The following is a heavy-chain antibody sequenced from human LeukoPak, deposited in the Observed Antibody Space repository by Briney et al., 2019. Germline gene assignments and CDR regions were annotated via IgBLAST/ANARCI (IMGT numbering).Heavy chain of an antibody. CDR3: ARQGILTGTAYFDY. CDR2: IYPGDSDT. CDR1: GHILTSYW. D-gene: IGHD1-20*01. J-gene: IGHJ4*02. V-gene: IGHV5-51*01. Sequence: GESLKISCKASGHILTSYWIGWVRQMPGKGLEWMGFIYPGDSDTRYSPSFQGQVTISADKSISTAYLQWSSLKASDTAMYYCARQGILTGTAYFDYWGQGTLVTVSS.